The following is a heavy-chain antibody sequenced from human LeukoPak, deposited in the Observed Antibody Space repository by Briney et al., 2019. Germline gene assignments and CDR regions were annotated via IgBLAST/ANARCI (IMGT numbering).Heavy chain of an antibody. J-gene: IGHJ4*02. V-gene: IGHV3-23*01. CDR1: GFTFSSYA. D-gene: IGHD3-10*01. CDR3: AKDPFDSGSYFNY. CDR2: ISGSGGST. Sequence: GGSLRLSCAASGFTFSSYAMSWVHQAPGKGLEWVSAISGSGGSTYYADSVKGRFTISRDNSKNTLYLQMNSLRAEDTAVYYCAKDPFDSGSYFNYWGQGTLVTVSS.